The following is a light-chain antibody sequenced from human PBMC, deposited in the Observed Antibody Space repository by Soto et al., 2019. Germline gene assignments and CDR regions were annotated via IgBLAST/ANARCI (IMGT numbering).Light chain of an antibody. CDR2: DDS. V-gene: IGLV3-21*02. J-gene: IGLJ2*01. Sequence: SYELTQPPSVSVAPGQTARITCGGNNMGRKSVHWYQQKPGQAPVLVVYDDSDRPSGIPERFSGSNSGNTATLTISRVEAGDEADYYCQVWDSSSDHVVFGGGTQLTVL. CDR1: NMGRKS. CDR3: QVWDSSSDHVV.